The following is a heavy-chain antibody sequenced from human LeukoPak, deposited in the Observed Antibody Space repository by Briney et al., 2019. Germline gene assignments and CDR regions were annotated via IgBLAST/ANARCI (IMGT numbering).Heavy chain of an antibody. V-gene: IGHV3-30*18. CDR3: AKDYISGDGYWDFDS. Sequence: PGRSLRLSCAASGFTFSSYGMHWVRQAPGKGLEWVAVISYDGSNKYYADSVKGRFTISRDNSKNTMSMEMNSLRVEDTGVYFCAKDYISGDGYWDFDSWGQGILVIVSS. J-gene: IGHJ4*02. CDR1: GFTFSSYG. D-gene: IGHD5-24*01. CDR2: ISYDGSNK.